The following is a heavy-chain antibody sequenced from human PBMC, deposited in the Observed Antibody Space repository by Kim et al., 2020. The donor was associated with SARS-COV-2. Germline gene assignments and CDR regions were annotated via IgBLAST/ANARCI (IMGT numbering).Heavy chain of an antibody. Sequence: GGYLRLSCAASGFTFDDYAMHWVRQAPGKGLEWVSGISWNSGSIGYADSVKGRFTISRDNAKNSLYLQMNSLRAEDTALYYCAKDVRTVVVITGGFDYWG. CDR1: GFTFDDYA. CDR3: AKDVRTVVVITGGFDY. CDR2: ISWNSGSI. V-gene: IGHV3-9*01. J-gene: IGHJ4*01. D-gene: IGHD3-22*01.